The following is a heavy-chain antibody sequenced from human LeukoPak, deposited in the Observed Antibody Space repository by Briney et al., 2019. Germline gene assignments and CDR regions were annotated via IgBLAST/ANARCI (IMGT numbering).Heavy chain of an antibody. CDR2: ISYDGSNK. V-gene: IGHV3-30-3*01. CDR3: ANRQWLVGGSDFDH. J-gene: IGHJ4*02. D-gene: IGHD6-19*01. Sequence: PGRSLRLSCAASGFTFSSYAMHWVRQAPGKGLEWVAVISYDGSNKYYADSVKGRFTISRDNSKNTLYLQMNGLRPQDTAMYYCANRQWLVGGSDFDHWGQGTLVTVSS. CDR1: GFTFSSYA.